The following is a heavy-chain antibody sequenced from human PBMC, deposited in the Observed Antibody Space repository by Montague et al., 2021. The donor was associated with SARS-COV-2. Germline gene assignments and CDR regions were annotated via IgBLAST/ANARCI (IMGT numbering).Heavy chain of an antibody. CDR3: ARVRYYGSGTSLGMDV. V-gene: IGHV4-39*07. CDR1: GGSISSSSYY. J-gene: IGHJ6*02. CDR2: IYYSGST. Sequence: SETLSLTCTVSGGSISSSSYYWGWIRQPPGKGLGWIGSIYYSGSTYYNPSLKSRVTISVDTSKNQFSLKLSSVTAADTAVYYCARVRYYGSGTSLGMDVWGQGTTVTVSS. D-gene: IGHD3-10*01.